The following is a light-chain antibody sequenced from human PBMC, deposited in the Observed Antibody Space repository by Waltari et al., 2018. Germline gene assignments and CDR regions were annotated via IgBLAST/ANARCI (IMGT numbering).Light chain of an antibody. Sequence: EIVLTQSPATLSLSPGERATLSCRASQSVSSYLAWYQQKPGQAPRLLSYDASNRATGIPARFSGSGSGTDFTLTISSLEPEDFAVYYCQQRSNWPWGTFGQGTRLEIK. J-gene: IGKJ5*01. CDR1: QSVSSY. V-gene: IGKV3-11*01. CDR2: DAS. CDR3: QQRSNWPWGT.